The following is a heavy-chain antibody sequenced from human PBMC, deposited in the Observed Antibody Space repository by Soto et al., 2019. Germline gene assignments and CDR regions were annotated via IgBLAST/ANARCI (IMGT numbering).Heavy chain of an antibody. D-gene: IGHD4-17*01. V-gene: IGHV4-59*01. CDR3: ARDYGDFYFAY. CDR1: GGSISSYY. CDR2: IYYSGST. J-gene: IGHJ4*02. Sequence: SETLSLTCTVSGGSISSYYWSWIRQPPGKGLEWIGYIYYSGSTNYNPSLKSRVTISVDTSKNQFSLKLSSVTAADTAVYYCARDYGDFYFAYWGQGNLVTVSS.